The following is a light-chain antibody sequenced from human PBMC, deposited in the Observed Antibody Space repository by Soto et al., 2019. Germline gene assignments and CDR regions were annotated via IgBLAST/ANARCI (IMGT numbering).Light chain of an antibody. J-gene: IGKJ4*01. CDR2: WAS. CDR3: QQYYSVPLT. Sequence: DIVMTQSPDSLAVSLGERATINCKSSQSVFYSSNNKNNLAWFQQKEGQPPKLXIYWASTRESGVPDRFSGSGSGTDFTLTISSLQAEDVEVYYCQQYYSVPLTFGGGTKVDIK. CDR1: QSVFYSSNNKNN. V-gene: IGKV4-1*01.